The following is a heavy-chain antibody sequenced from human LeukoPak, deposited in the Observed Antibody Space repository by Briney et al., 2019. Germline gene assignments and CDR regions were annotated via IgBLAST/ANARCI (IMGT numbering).Heavy chain of an antibody. V-gene: IGHV3-23*01. CDR1: GFTFSNYA. CDR3: SKWGDYDVLTGYYDSDF. J-gene: IGHJ4*02. CDR2: IVGSGGST. Sequence: GGSLRLSCAASGFTFSNYAMSWVRQAPGKGLEWVSAIVGSGGSTYYADSVKGRFTISRDNSKNTLFLQMNSLRVEDTALYYCSKWGDYDVLTGYYDSDFWGQGTLVTVSS. D-gene: IGHD3-9*01.